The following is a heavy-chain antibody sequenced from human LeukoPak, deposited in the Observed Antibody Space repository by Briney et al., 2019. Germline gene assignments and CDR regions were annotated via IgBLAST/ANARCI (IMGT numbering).Heavy chain of an antibody. Sequence: GGSLRLSCAASGFTLSSYWMHWVRQVPGKGLVWVSRIDTDASKTNYADSVKGRFTISRDNAKNTLYLQMNSLRAEDTAVYYCARAGGWYYYDSSGPPFDYWGQGTLVTVSS. J-gene: IGHJ4*02. CDR2: IDTDASKT. D-gene: IGHD3-22*01. V-gene: IGHV3-74*01. CDR3: ARAGGWYYYDSSGPPFDY. CDR1: GFTLSSYW.